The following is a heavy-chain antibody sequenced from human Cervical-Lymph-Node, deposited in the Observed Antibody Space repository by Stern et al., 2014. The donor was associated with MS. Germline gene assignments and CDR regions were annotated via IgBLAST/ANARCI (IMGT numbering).Heavy chain of an antibody. CDR3: AKERRTLFGALIYYFDN. D-gene: IGHD1-26*01. Sequence: VHLVASGGGVVQPGRSLRLSCATSGFTFRTHGMHWVRQARGKGLEWVAAISGDGSNKFYADSVKGRFTISRDYANNTLYLQMSSLRPNDTATYYCAKERRTLFGALIYYFDNWGQGTLVTVSS. CDR2: ISGDGSNK. CDR1: GFTFRTHG. V-gene: IGHV3-30*18. J-gene: IGHJ4*02.